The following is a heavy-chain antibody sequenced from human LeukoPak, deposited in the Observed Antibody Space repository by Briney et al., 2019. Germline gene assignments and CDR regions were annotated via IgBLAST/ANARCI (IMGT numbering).Heavy chain of an antibody. CDR3: AKEMAAAGPFDY. Sequence: GESLRLSCAASGFTFSSYAMSWVRQAPGKGLEWVSAISGSGTNTYYADSVKGRFTISRDNSKNTLYLQMNSLRAEDTAVYYCAKEMAAAGPFDYWGQGTLVTVSS. V-gene: IGHV3-23*01. D-gene: IGHD6-13*01. CDR1: GFTFSSYA. CDR2: ISGSGTNT. J-gene: IGHJ4*02.